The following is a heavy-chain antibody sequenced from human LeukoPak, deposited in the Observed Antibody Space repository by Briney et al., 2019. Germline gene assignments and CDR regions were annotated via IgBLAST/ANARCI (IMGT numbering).Heavy chain of an antibody. D-gene: IGHD6-13*01. CDR3: AKPRIGIAAAGESFFDY. J-gene: IGHJ4*02. CDR1: GFTFSSYA. Sequence: GGSLRLSCAASGFTFSSYAMSWVRQAPGKGLEWVSAISGSGGSTYYADSVKGRFTISRDNSKNTLYLQMNSLRAEDTAVYYCAKPRIGIAAAGESFFDYWSQGTLVTVSS. CDR2: ISGSGGST. V-gene: IGHV3-23*01.